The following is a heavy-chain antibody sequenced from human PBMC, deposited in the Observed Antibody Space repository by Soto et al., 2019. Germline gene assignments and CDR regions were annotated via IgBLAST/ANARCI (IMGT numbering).Heavy chain of an antibody. CDR1: GYTFTGYY. CDR2: INPNSGGT. D-gene: IGHD6-19*01. CDR3: ARNGYSSYSTYYYYMDV. V-gene: IGHV1-2*04. Sequence: GASVKVSCKASGYTFTGYYMHWVRQAPGQGLEWMGWINPNSGGTNYAQKFQGWVTMTRDTSISTAYMELSRLRSDDTAVYYCARNGYSSYSTYYYYMDVWGKGTTVTVSS. J-gene: IGHJ6*03.